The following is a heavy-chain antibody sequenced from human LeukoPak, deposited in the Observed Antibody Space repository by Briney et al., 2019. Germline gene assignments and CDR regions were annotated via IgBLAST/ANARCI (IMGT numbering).Heavy chain of an antibody. CDR2: INPNSGGT. CDR3: ATYPGSGYYDSSGYYWGGFDP. D-gene: IGHD3-22*01. CDR1: GYTLTGYY. Sequence: ASVKVSCKASGYTLTGYYMHWVRQAPGQGLEWMGWINPNSGGTNYAQKFQGRVTMTRDTSISTAYMELSSLRSEDTAVYYCATYPGSGYYDSSGYYWGGFDPWGXGTLVTVSS. V-gene: IGHV1-2*02. J-gene: IGHJ5*02.